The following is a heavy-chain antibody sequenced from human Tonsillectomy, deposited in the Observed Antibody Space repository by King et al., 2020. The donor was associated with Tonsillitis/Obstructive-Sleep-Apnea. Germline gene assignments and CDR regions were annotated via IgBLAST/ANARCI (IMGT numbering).Heavy chain of an antibody. CDR3: TRDLDYESSGYYDY. CDR1: GFTFSSYW. Sequence: VQLVESGGGLVQPGGSLRLSCAASGFTFSSYWMHWVRHAPGKGLVWVSHINSDGSSTTYADSVKGRFTISRDNAKNTLYLQMNSLRGEDTAVYYCTRDLDYESSGYYDYWGQGTLVTVSS. D-gene: IGHD3-22*01. V-gene: IGHV3-74*01. J-gene: IGHJ4*02. CDR2: INSDGSST.